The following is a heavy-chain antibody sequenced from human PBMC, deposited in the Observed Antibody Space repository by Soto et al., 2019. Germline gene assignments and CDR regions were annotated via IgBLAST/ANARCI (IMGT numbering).Heavy chain of an antibody. V-gene: IGHV3-74*01. CDR3: ARGSRGYYYMDV. Sequence: EVQLVESGGDLVQPGGSLRLSCVASGFTFSSYWIHWVRQAPGKGLVWVSRINGDGGTTNYADAGKGRLTISRDNAKNTVYLQVNSLGAEDTAVYYCARGSRGYYYMDVWGRGTPLTV. CDR1: GFTFSSYW. J-gene: IGHJ6*03. CDR2: INGDGGTT.